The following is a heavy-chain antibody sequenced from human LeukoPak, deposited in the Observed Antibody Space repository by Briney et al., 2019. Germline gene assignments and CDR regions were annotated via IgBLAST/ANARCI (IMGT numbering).Heavy chain of an antibody. J-gene: IGHJ4*02. CDR2: INHSGST. CDR1: GGSFSGYY. CDR3: ARVSSYSSGWYDIDY. D-gene: IGHD6-19*01. Sequence: PSETLSLTRAVYGGSFSGYYWSWIRQPPGKGLEWIGEINHSGSTNYNPSLKSRVTISVDTSKNQFSLKLSSVTAADTAVYYCARVSSYSSGWYDIDYWGQGTLVTVSS. V-gene: IGHV4-34*01.